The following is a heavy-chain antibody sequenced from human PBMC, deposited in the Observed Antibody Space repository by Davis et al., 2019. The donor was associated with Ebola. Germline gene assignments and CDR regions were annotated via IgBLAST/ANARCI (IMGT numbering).Heavy chain of an antibody. J-gene: IGHJ4*02. Sequence: PGGSLRLSCTASGFTFSTYWMSWVRQAPGKGLEWVSVLYTDGRTHYADSVKGRFIISRDTSRNTLYLQMNSLRPEDTALYYCARSPSAPRPGYWGQGTLVTVSS. CDR2: LYTDGRT. CDR1: GFTFSTYW. V-gene: IGHV3-66*02. D-gene: IGHD6-6*01. CDR3: ARSPSAPRPGY.